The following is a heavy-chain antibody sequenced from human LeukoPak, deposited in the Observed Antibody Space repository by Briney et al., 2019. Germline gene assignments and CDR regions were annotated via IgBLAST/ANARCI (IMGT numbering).Heavy chain of an antibody. CDR3: ARLRRGIAAAGDLSNAFDI. Sequence: SETLSLTCAVYGGSFSGYYWSWIRQPPGKGLEWIGEINHSGSTNYNPSLKSRVTISVDTSKNQFSLKLSSVTAADTAVYYCARLRRGIAAAGDLSNAFDIWGQGTMVTVSS. D-gene: IGHD6-13*01. V-gene: IGHV4-34*01. J-gene: IGHJ3*02. CDR2: INHSGST. CDR1: GGSFSGYY.